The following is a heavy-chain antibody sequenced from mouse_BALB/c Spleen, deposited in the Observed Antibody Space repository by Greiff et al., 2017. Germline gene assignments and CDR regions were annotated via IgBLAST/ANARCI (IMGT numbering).Heavy chain of an antibody. D-gene: IGHD1-1*01. CDR3: AREVYGYAMDY. CDR2: ISSGSSTI. V-gene: IGHV5-17*02. J-gene: IGHJ4*01. Sequence: EVQLVGSGGGLVQPGGSRKLSCAASGFTFSSFGMHWVRQAPEKGLEWVAYISSGSSTIYYADTVKGRFTISRDNPKNTLFLQMTSLRSEDTAMYYCAREVYGYAMDYWGQGTSVTVSS. CDR1: GFTFSSFG.